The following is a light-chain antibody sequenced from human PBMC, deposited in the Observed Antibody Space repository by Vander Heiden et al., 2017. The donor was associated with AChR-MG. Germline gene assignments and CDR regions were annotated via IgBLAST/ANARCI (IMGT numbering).Light chain of an antibody. Sequence: DIQMTQSPSSLSASVGDRVTITCRASQSVSTYLSWYQQKPGKAPKLLIYAASSLQSGVPSRISGSGSGTDFALTISSLQPEDFATYYCQQSYSSLGYTFGQGTKLEMK. CDR3: QQSYSSLGYT. CDR2: AAS. V-gene: IGKV1-39*01. CDR1: QSVSTY. J-gene: IGKJ2*01.